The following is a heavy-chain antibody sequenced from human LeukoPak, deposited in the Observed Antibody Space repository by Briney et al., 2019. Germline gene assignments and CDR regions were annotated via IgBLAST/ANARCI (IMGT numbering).Heavy chain of an antibody. J-gene: IGHJ5*02. D-gene: IGHD2-15*01. CDR1: GYTFTGYY. CDR3: ATCSGGSCYSISNWFDP. Sequence: GASVKVSCKASGYTFTGYYMHWVRQASGQGLEWMGWINPNSGGTNYAQKFQGRVTMTRDTSISTAYMELSRLRSDDTAVYYCATCSGGSCYSISNWFDPWGQGTLVTVSS. CDR2: INPNSGGT. V-gene: IGHV1-2*02.